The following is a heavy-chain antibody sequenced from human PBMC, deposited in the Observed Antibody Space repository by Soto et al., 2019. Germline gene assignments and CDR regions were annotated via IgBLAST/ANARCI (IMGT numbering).Heavy chain of an antibody. CDR3: ARRLRFLEWSGGGYFDY. V-gene: IGHV4-39*01. CDR2: IYYSGST. D-gene: IGHD3-3*01. Sequence: SETLSLTCTVSGGSISSSSYYWGWIRQPPGKGLEWIGSIYYSGSTYYNPSLKSRVTISVDTSKNQFSLKLSSVTAADTAVYYCARRLRFLEWSGGGYFDYWGQGTLVTV. J-gene: IGHJ4*02. CDR1: GGSISSSSYY.